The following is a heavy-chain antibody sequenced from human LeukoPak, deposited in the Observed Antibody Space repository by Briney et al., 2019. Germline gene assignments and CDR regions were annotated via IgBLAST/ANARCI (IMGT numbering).Heavy chain of an antibody. CDR3: ARDDAGGYKRYFYYGMDV. Sequence: GGFLRLSCAASGFTFSDYYMSWVRQAPGKGLEWISFIAGSGVNIFYADSVKGRFTISRDNAESSLYLQMNNLTQEDTAVYFCARDDAGGYKRYFYYGMDVWGQGTTVTVSS. D-gene: IGHD6-19*01. V-gene: IGHV3-11*01. J-gene: IGHJ6*02. CDR2: IAGSGVNI. CDR1: GFTFSDYY.